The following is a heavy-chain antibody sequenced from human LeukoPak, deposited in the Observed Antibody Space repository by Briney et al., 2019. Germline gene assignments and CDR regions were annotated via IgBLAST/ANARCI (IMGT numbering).Heavy chain of an antibody. CDR1: GFTFSDYY. V-gene: IGHV3-53*01. CDR2: MYSAGAT. J-gene: IGHJ5*02. Sequence: GGSLRLSCAASGFTFSDYYMSWIRQAPGKGLEWVSIMYSAGATYYADSVKGRFTVSRDNSKNTLYLLMNSLRAEDTAVYYCARAKYCGGDCYPRFDPWGQGTLVTVSS. CDR3: ARAKYCGGDCYPRFDP. D-gene: IGHD2-21*02.